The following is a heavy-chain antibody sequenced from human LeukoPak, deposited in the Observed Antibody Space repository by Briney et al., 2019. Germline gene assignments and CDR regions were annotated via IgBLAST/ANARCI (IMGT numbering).Heavy chain of an antibody. CDR1: GGSIGSYY. Sequence: SETLSLTCTVSGGSIGSYYWSWIRQPPGKRLEWIGYIYYSGSTNYNPSLKSRVTISVDTSKNQFSLKLSSVTAADTAVYYCARDRRGSYPSGEYTWFDPWGRGTLVTVSS. D-gene: IGHD1-26*01. CDR2: IYYSGST. V-gene: IGHV4-59*01. J-gene: IGHJ5*02. CDR3: ARDRRGSYPSGEYTWFDP.